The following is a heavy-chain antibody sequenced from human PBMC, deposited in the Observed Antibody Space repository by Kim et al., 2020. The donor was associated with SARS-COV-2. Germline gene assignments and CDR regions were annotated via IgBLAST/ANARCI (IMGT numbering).Heavy chain of an antibody. CDR3: ARGPGYSDNWYGMVV. CDR2: IWYDGSNK. CDR1: GFTFSSYG. V-gene: IGHV3-33*01. J-gene: IGHJ6*02. Sequence: GGSLRLSCAASGFTFSSYGMHWVRQAPGKGLEWVAVIWYDGSNKYYADSVKGRFTISRDNSKNTLYVQMNNLRAEDTAVYYCARGPGYSDNWYGMVVWGQGTTVTVPS. D-gene: IGHD6-13*01.